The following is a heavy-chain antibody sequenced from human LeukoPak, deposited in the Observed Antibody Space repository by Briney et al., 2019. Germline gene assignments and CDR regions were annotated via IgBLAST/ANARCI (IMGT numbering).Heavy chain of an antibody. Sequence: GRSLRLSCAASGFTFSSYAMHWVRQAPGRWLEWVAVISDDGRNIYYADSVKGRFTISSDNSKNTLYLQMNSLRAEDTAVYYCARAKLRDTFDYWGQGTLVTVSS. V-gene: IGHV3-30*04. D-gene: IGHD1-7*01. CDR3: ARAKLRDTFDY. J-gene: IGHJ4*02. CDR1: GFTFSSYA. CDR2: ISDDGRNI.